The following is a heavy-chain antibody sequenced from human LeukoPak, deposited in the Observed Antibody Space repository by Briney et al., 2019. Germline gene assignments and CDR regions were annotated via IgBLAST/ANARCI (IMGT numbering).Heavy chain of an antibody. V-gene: IGHV3-21*06. CDR1: GITFSSHA. Sequence: GGSLRLSCAASGITFSSHAMSWVRQAPGKGLEWVSSITGSSAFIHYADSLKGRFTISRDNAKNSLYLQISSLRAEDTATYFCARYGDYKGDFDYWGQGTLVTVSS. D-gene: IGHD4-17*01. CDR2: ITGSSAFI. CDR3: ARYGDYKGDFDY. J-gene: IGHJ4*02.